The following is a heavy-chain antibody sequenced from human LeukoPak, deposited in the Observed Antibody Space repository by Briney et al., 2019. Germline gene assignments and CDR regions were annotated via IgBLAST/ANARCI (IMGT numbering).Heavy chain of an antibody. Sequence: GGSLRLSCAASGFTFSSYSMNWVRQAPGKGLEWVSYISSSSSTIYYADSVKGRFTISRDIAKNSLYLQMNSLRAEDTAVYYCARDYGGGGSYSWGQGTLVTVSS. V-gene: IGHV3-48*01. J-gene: IGHJ4*02. D-gene: IGHD1-26*01. CDR3: ARDYGGGGSYS. CDR2: ISSSSSTI. CDR1: GFTFSSYS.